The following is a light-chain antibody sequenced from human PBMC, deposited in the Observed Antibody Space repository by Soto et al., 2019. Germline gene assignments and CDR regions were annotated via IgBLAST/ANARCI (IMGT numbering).Light chain of an antibody. V-gene: IGKV3-15*01. CDR3: QQYNNWPGI. CDR2: GAP. Sequence: EIVMTQSPATLSVSPGERATLSCRASQSVSSNLAWYQQKPGQAPRLLIYGAPTRATGIPARFSGSGSGTEFTLTISSLQSEDVVVYYCQQYNNWPGIFGPGNKVDIK. CDR1: QSVSSN. J-gene: IGKJ3*01.